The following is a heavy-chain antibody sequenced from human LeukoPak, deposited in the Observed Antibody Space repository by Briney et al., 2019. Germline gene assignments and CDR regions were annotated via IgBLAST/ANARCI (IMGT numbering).Heavy chain of an antibody. Sequence: SETLSLTCTVSGGSISSGSYYWSWIRQPAGKGLEWIGRIYTSGSTNYNPSLKSRVTISVDTSKNQFSLKLSPVTAADTAVYYCAKDDFHSTYYYGSGSYYNDWGQGTMVTVSS. J-gene: IGHJ3*01. V-gene: IGHV4-61*02. CDR1: GGSISSGSYY. CDR3: AKDDFHSTYYYGSGSYYND. D-gene: IGHD3-10*01. CDR2: IYTSGST.